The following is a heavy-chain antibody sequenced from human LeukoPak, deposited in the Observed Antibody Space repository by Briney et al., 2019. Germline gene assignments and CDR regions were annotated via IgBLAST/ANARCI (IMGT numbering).Heavy chain of an antibody. V-gene: IGHV4-59*11. D-gene: IGHD3-3*01. J-gene: IGHJ4*02. CDR2: IYYSGST. CDR3: ARIPQGPYYDFWSGYYTHFDY. Sequence: PSETLSLTCTVSGGSISSHYWSWIRQPPGKGLEWIGYIYYSGSTNYNPSLKSRVTISVDTSKNQFSLKLSSVTAADTAVYYCARIPQGPYYDFWSGYYTHFDYWGQGTLVTVSS. CDR1: GGSISSHY.